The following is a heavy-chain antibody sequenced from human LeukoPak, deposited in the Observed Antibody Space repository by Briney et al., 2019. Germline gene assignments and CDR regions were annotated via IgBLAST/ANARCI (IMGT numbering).Heavy chain of an antibody. CDR2: ISSSSSTI. V-gene: IGHV3-48*04. CDR3: ARDRYYFDY. CDR1: GFTFSSYS. D-gene: IGHD3-9*01. J-gene: IGHJ4*02. Sequence: GGSLRLSCAASGFTFSSYSMNWVRQAPGKGLEWVSYISSSSSTIYYADSVKGRFTISRDNAKNSLYLQMNSLRAEDTAVYYCARDRYYFDYWGQGTLVTVSS.